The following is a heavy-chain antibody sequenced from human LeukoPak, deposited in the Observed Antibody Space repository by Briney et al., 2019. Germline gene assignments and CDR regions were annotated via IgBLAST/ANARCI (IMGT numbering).Heavy chain of an antibody. CDR2: IYMGGTT. Sequence: GGSLRLSRAPSGLTVSSNCMRWVRQPRGEGLGWVSFIYMGGTTSYADSVRGRSTISRDNSKNTLYLQMICLRAEHTPVYFCARASGSASPFDYGGQGILFTVSS. J-gene: IGHJ4*02. V-gene: IGHV3-53*01. D-gene: IGHD3-10*01. CDR1: GLTVSSNC. CDR3: ARASGSASPFDY.